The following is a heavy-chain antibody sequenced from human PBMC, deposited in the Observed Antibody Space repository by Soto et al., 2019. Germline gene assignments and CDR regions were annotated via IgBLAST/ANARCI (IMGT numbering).Heavy chain of an antibody. CDR3: VKDSGTFDFWSGYMAY. D-gene: IGHD3-3*01. J-gene: IGHJ4*02. CDR2: ISWNSADM. V-gene: IGHV3-9*01. Sequence: GGSLRLSCAASGFIFDHYAMHWVRQAPGQGLEWVSGISWNSADMGYADSVRGRFTISRDNAENSLYLQMNSLRAEDTALYYCVKDSGTFDFWSGYMAYWGQGTLVTVSS. CDR1: GFIFDHYA.